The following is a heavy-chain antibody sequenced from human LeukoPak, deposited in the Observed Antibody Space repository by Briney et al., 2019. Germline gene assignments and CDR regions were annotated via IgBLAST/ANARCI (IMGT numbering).Heavy chain of an antibody. V-gene: IGHV4-59*01. Sequence: SETLPLTCTVSGGSISSYYWSWIRQPPGKGLEWIGYIYYSGSTNYNPSLKSRVTISVDTSKNQFSLKLSSVTAADTAVYYCARGEDTAMVHYFDYWGQGTLVTVSS. CDR2: IYYSGST. D-gene: IGHD5-18*01. CDR1: GGSISSYY. CDR3: ARGEDTAMVHYFDY. J-gene: IGHJ4*02.